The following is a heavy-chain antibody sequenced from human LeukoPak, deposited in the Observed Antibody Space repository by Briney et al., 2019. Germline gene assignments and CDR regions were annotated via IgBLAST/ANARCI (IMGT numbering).Heavy chain of an antibody. CDR2: IRSKAYGGTT. J-gene: IGHJ5*02. CDR1: VFTFGDYA. CDR3: TSDITVFGVAIPDWFDP. D-gene: IGHD3-3*01. Sequence: GRSLRLSCTASVFTFGDYAMSWFRQAPGKGLEGVGFIRSKAYGGTTEYAAYVKGRFTISRDDSKSIAYLQMNSMKTEDTAVYYCTSDITVFGVAIPDWFDPWGQGTLVTVSS. V-gene: IGHV3-49*03.